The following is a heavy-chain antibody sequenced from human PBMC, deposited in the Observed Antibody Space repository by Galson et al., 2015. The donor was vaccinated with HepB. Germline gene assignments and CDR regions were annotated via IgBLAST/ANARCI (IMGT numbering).Heavy chain of an antibody. CDR1: GGSISSYY. V-gene: IGHV4-59*08. CDR2: IYYSGST. D-gene: IGHD6-19*01. J-gene: IGHJ4*02. CDR3: AGTGLYSSCRSLSLFDL. Sequence: LSLTCTVSGGSISSYYWSWIRQSPGKGLEYIGYIYYSGSTNYNPSLKSRVTIAVDTSRNQFSLKLSSVTAADTAVYYCAGTGLYSSCRSLSLFDLRGQGTLVHVSP.